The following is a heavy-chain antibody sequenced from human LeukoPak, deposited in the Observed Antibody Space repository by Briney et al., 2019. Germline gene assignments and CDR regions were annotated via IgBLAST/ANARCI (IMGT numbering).Heavy chain of an antibody. D-gene: IGHD5/OR15-5a*01. J-gene: IGHJ2*01. CDR3: AKDYSVSNWCFDL. V-gene: IGHV3-23*01. Sequence: GGSLRLSCTASGFIFRNYAMSWVRQAPGKGLEWVSTISGAGDNTNNADSVTGRFTISRDNSKNTLYLQMNSLRAEDTAVYYCAKDYSVSNWCFDLWGRGTLVTVSS. CDR1: GFIFRNYA. CDR2: ISGAGDNT.